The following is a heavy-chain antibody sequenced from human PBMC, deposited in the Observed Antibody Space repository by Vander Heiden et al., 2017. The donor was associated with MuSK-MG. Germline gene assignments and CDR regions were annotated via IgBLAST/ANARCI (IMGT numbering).Heavy chain of an antibody. J-gene: IGHJ6*02. CDR3: ARGRRVRGVSRVNYYYGMDV. D-gene: IGHD3-10*01. CDR2: INHSGST. CDR1: GGSFSGYY. V-gene: IGHV4-34*01. Sequence: QVQLQQWGAGLLTPSETLSLTCAVYGGSFSGYYWSWIRQPPGKGLEWIGEINHSGSTNYNPSLKSRVTISVDTSKNQFSLKLSSVTAADTAVYYCARGRRVRGVSRVNYYYGMDVWGQGTTVTVSS.